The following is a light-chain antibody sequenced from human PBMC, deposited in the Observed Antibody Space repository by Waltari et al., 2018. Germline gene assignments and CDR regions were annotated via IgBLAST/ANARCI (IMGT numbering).Light chain of an antibody. CDR3: SSYTSGSTFPYV. Sequence: QSALTQPPSVSGSPGQSVPIPCTGPSSDVGSINRCSWYQQPPGTAPKLMIYEVRHRPSGVPDRFSGSKSGNTASLTISGLQAEDEADYYCSSYTSGSTFPYVFGTGTKVIVL. V-gene: IGLV2-18*02. CDR1: SSDVGSINR. J-gene: IGLJ1*01. CDR2: EVR.